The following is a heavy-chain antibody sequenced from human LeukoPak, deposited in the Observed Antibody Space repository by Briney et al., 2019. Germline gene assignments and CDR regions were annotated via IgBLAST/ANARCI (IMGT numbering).Heavy chain of an antibody. V-gene: IGHV4-34*01. D-gene: IGHD5-24*01. J-gene: IGHJ4*02. CDR2: INHSGST. CDR1: GFTFSTSW. Sequence: GSLRLSCAASGFTFSTSWMHWVRQAPGKGLEWIGEINHSGSTNYNPSLKSRVTISVDTSKNQFSLKLSSVTAADTAVYYCARGGTTYEMAVFDYWGQGTLVTVSS. CDR3: ARGGTTYEMAVFDY.